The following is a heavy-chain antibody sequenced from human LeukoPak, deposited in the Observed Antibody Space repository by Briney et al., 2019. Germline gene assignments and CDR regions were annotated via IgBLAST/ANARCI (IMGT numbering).Heavy chain of an antibody. CDR3: AGDHQDYGANSALWY. CDR1: GVSISRYY. D-gene: IGHD4-23*01. CDR2: IQTSGST. Sequence: SETLSLTCTVSGVSISRYYWSWIRQPAGKGLQWIGRIQTSGSTNYNPSLESRIIMSVDTSKNQFSLKLTSVTAADTAVYYCAGDHQDYGANSALWYWGQGTLVIVSS. J-gene: IGHJ4*02. V-gene: IGHV4-4*07.